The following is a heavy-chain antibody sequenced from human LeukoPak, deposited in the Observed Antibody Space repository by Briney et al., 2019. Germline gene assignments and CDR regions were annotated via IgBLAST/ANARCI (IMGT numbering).Heavy chain of an antibody. D-gene: IGHD3-22*01. Sequence: SVKVSCKASGGTFSSYAISWVRQAPGQGLEWMGGIIPIFGTANYTQKFQGRVTITTDESTSTAYMELSSLRSEDTAVYYCARGPRVHYYDSSGYYYFDYWGQGTLVTVSS. CDR1: GGTFSSYA. V-gene: IGHV1-69*05. J-gene: IGHJ4*02. CDR3: ARGPRVHYYDSSGYYYFDY. CDR2: IIPIFGTA.